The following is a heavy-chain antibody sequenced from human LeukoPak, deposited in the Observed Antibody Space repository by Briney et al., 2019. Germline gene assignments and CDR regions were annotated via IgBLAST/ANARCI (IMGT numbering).Heavy chain of an antibody. CDR1: GGSINYYY. V-gene: IGHV4-59*01. CDR3: ARVGDWNDLVY. D-gene: IGHD1-1*01. Sequence: TSETLSLTCTVSGGSINYYYWSWIRQSPGKGLEWIGYISYTVTSNYNPSLKSRVTISVDTSKNQFSLKLSSVTAADTAVYYCARVGDWNDLVYWGQGILVTVSS. J-gene: IGHJ4*02. CDR2: ISYTVTS.